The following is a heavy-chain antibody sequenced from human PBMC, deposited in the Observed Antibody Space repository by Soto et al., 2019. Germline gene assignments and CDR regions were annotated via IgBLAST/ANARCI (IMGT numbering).Heavy chain of an antibody. J-gene: IGHJ4*02. D-gene: IGHD3-22*01. CDR3: AKLNYYDSSGPSDY. CDR1: GFTFSSYA. Sequence: PGGSLRLSCAASGFTFSSYAMSWVRQAPGKGLEWVSAISGSGGSTYYADSVKGRFTISRDNSKNTLYLQMNSLRAEDTAVYYCAKLNYYDSSGPSDYWGQGTLVTVSS. V-gene: IGHV3-23*01. CDR2: ISGSGGST.